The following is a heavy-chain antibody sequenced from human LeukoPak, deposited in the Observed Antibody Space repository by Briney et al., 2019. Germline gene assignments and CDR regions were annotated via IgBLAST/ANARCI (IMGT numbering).Heavy chain of an antibody. V-gene: IGHV4-59*11. J-gene: IGHJ4*02. CDR2: IYDSGST. D-gene: IGHD2-2*01. Sequence: ASETLSLTCTVSGGSISSHYWSWVRQPPGKGLEWIGYIYDSGSTNYNPSLKSRVTISVDTSKNQFSLKLSSVTAAGTAVYYCARLVAYCSSTSCSDYWGQGTLVTVSS. CDR1: GGSISSHY. CDR3: ARLVAYCSSTSCSDY.